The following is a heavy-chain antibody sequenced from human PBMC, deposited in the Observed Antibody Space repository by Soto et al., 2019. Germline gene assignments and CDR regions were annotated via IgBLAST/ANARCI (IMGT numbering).Heavy chain of an antibody. D-gene: IGHD2-15*01. CDR2: IFYSGNT. J-gene: IGHJ4*02. Sequence: QVQLQESGPGLVKPSQTLSLTCTVSGGSIRSGDYYWCWIRQPPGKGLEWIGNIFYSGNTHYNPAXXXRXXISVDTSKNQFSLKLTSVTVADTAVYYCARASAYTAADFDYWGQGTLVTVSS. V-gene: IGHV4-30-4*01. CDR3: ARASAYTAADFDY. CDR1: GGSIRSGDYY.